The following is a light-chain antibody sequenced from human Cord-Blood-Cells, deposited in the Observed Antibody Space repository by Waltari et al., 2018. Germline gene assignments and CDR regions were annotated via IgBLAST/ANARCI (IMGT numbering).Light chain of an antibody. CDR1: QSISSW. V-gene: IGKV1-5*03. Sequence: DIQMTQSPSTLSAYVGDRVTITCRASQSISSWLAWYQQKQGKAPKILIYKASSLESGVPSTCSGSGAGTEFTRTISSLQPDDFQTNYCQQHNSYFQYSFGQGTKLEIK. CDR3: QQHNSYFQYS. J-gene: IGKJ2*03. CDR2: KAS.